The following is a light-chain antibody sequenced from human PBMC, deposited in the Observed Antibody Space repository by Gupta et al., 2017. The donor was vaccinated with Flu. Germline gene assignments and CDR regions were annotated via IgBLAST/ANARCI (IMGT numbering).Light chain of an antibody. CDR2: TVS. CDR3: HQSYSLQYT. V-gene: IGKV1-39*01. J-gene: IGKJ2*01. Sequence: DIQMAQSPSSLSASVGDRVTITCRASQSISRHLNWYQQKPGKAPKLLIYTVSNLQNGVPSRFSGSGSGTDFTRTISSLQPEDSATYYCHQSYSLQYTFGRGTKLEIK. CDR1: QSISRH.